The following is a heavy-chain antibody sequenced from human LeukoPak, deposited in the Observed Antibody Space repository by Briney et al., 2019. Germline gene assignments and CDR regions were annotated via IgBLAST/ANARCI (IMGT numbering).Heavy chain of an antibody. V-gene: IGHV4-59*01. J-gene: IGHJ4*02. CDR1: GGSLSSYY. CDR2: INYSGST. D-gene: IGHD4-17*01. CDR3: AREGRKDYVYFDH. Sequence: SETLSLTCTVSGGSLSSYYWSWIRQPPGKGLEWIGYINYSGSTNYNPSLKSRVTMSVATSKNQFSLKLSSVTAADTAMYYCAREGRKDYVYFDHWGQGSLVTVSS.